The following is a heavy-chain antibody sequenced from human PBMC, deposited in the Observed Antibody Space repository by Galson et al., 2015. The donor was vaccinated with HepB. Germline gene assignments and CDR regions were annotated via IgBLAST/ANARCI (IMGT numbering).Heavy chain of an antibody. J-gene: IGHJ4*02. Sequence: SVKVSCKVSGYTLTEVSVHWVRQAPGKGLEWMGGFAPEDDQTIYAQKFQGRVTMTEDTSTDTACMELSSLRSEDTAVYYCATGSGGNFDYWGQGTLVTVSS. CDR2: FAPEDDQT. V-gene: IGHV1-24*01. D-gene: IGHD6-19*01. CDR3: ATGSGGNFDY. CDR1: GYTLTEVS.